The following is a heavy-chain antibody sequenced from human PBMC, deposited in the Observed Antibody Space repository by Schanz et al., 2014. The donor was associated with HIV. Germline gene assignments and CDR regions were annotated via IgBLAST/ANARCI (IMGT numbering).Heavy chain of an antibody. CDR3: VVGHNHDF. CDR1: GDSISNYY. CDR2: VYSGGSS. V-gene: IGHV4-4*07. Sequence: QVQLQESGPGLVKPSETLSLTCNVSGDSISNYYWTWIRQPAGRGLEWIGRVYSGGSSNYNPSLRSRVTMSVDTSKNQFSLKLTSLTAADTAVYYCVVGHNHDFWGQGTLVAVSS. D-gene: IGHD1-1*01. J-gene: IGHJ4*02.